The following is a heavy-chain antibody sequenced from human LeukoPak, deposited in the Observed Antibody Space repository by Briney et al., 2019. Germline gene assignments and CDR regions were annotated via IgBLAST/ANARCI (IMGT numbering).Heavy chain of an antibody. CDR2: IKEDGSEI. CDR1: AFTFSIYW. D-gene: IGHD4-23*01. Sequence: GGSLRLSWESSAFTFSIYWMSWVRQASGKGLEWVANIKEDGSEINYVDSVKGRFTISRDNAKNSLFLQMNSLRVEDTAVYYCARDRGYSSFDYWGQGTLVTVSS. V-gene: IGHV3-7*01. CDR3: ARDRGYSSFDY. J-gene: IGHJ4*02.